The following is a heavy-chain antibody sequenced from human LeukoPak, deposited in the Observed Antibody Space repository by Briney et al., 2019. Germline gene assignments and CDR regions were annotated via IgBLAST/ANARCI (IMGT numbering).Heavy chain of an antibody. CDR3: ARGYCTGGNCYRSSFDF. CDR2: ISTSGSTI. D-gene: IGHD2-15*01. Sequence: GGPLRLSCAASGLTFSDYYMSWIRQAPGQGLEWVSYISTSGSTIYYADSVKGRFTISRDNAKNSLYLQMNSLRAEDTAVYYCARGYCTGGNCYRSSFDFWGQGTLVTVSS. V-gene: IGHV3-11*01. CDR1: GLTFSDYY. J-gene: IGHJ4*02.